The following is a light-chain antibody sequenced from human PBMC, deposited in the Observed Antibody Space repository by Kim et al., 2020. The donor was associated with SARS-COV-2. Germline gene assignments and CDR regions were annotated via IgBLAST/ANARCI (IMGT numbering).Light chain of an antibody. J-gene: IGLJ3*02. Sequence: QSVLTQPASVSGSPGQSITISCTGTRSDIAAYNFVSWYQQHPGEAPKVIIYDVDNRPSGVSSRFSGSKSGTTASLTISEVQAEDEADYYCSSFRSGNTLLFGGGTQLTVL. V-gene: IGLV2-14*01. CDR1: RSDIAAYNF. CDR2: DVD. CDR3: SSFRSGNTLL.